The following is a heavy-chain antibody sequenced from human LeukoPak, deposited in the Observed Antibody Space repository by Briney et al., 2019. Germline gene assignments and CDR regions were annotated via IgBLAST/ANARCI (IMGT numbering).Heavy chain of an antibody. CDR3: ARTTEAHSWRTRYYDYYMDV. D-gene: IGHD6-13*01. CDR1: GGSISSGSYY. CDR2: IYTSGST. V-gene: IGHV4-61*02. J-gene: IGHJ6*03. Sequence: SETLSLTCTVSGGSISSGSYYWSWIRQPAGEGLEWIGRIYTSGSTNYNPSLKSRVTISVDTSKNQFSLKLSSVTAADTAGYYCARTTEAHSWRTRYYDYYMDVWGKGTTVTVSS.